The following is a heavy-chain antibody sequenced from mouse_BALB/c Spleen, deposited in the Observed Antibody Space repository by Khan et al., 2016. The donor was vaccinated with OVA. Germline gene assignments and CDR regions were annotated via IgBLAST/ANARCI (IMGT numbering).Heavy chain of an antibody. CDR2: INPTSAYT. CDR1: GYTFTTYW. CDR3: ARDRIDY. V-gene: IGHV1-7*01. J-gene: IGHJ2*01. Sequence: VQLQESGAELAKPGASVKMSCKASGYTFTTYWMHWVKQRPGQGLEWIGYINPTSAYTDYNEKFKDQATLSADKSSSTAYMQLSSLTSEDSAVYYCARDRIDYWGQGTTLTVSS.